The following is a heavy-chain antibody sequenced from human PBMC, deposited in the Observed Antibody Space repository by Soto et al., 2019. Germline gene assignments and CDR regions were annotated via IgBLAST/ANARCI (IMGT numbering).Heavy chain of an antibody. CDR2: IYHSGST. CDR3: AGWIQLQQYYYYGMDV. CDR1: GCSISSTNW. Sequence: PSETLSLTSAVYGCSISSTNWWSWVRQPPGKGLEWIGEIYHSGSTNYNPSLKSRVTISVDKSKNQFSLKLSSVTAADTAVYYCAGWIQLQQYYYYGMDVWGQGTTVT. V-gene: IGHV4-4*02. D-gene: IGHD5-18*01. J-gene: IGHJ6*02.